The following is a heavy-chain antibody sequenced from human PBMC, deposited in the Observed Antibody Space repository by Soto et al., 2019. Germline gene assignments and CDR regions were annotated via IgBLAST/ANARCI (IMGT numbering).Heavy chain of an antibody. CDR2: ISAYNGNT. J-gene: IGHJ6*02. V-gene: IGHV1-18*01. Sequence: ASVKVSCKASGYTFTSYGISWVRQAPGQGLEWMGWISAYNGNTNYAQKLQGRVTMTTDTSTSTAYRELRSLRSDDTAVYYCARDVLQSSNYYYGMDVWGQGTTVTVSS. D-gene: IGHD3-10*01. CDR3: ARDVLQSSNYYYGMDV. CDR1: GYTFTSYG.